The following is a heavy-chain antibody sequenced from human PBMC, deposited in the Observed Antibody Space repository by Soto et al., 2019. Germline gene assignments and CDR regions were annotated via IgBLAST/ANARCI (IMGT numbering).Heavy chain of an antibody. V-gene: IGHV1-18*01. CDR2: ISVHNGYT. CDR1: GYSFTSYG. CDR3: ARGRGVSSWYETPHYFDS. D-gene: IGHD6-13*01. Sequence: QVQLVQSGAEVKKPGASVKVSCRASGYSFTSYGITWVRQTPGQGLEWMGWISVHNGYTNYPQKLQDRITMTTDTSTSKAYMELTSLRSDDTAVYYCARGRGVSSWYETPHYFDSWGQGTLVTVSS. J-gene: IGHJ4*02.